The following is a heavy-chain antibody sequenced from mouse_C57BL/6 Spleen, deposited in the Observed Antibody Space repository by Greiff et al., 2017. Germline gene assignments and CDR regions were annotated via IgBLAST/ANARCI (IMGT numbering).Heavy chain of an antibody. CDR3: ARRTTVVAEGYCDV. D-gene: IGHD1-1*01. V-gene: IGHV1-81*01. Sequence: QVQLQQSGAELARPGASVKLSCKASGYTFTSYGISWVKQRTGQGLAWIGEIYPRSGNTYYNEKFKGKATLTAGKSSSTAYMELRSLTSENSAVYFCARRTTVVAEGYCDVWGTGTTVTVSS. CDR2: IYPRSGNT. CDR1: GYTFTSYG. J-gene: IGHJ1*03.